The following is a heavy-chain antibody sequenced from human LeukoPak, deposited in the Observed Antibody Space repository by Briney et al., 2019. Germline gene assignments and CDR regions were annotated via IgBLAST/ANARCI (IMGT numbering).Heavy chain of an antibody. V-gene: IGHV4-61*02. Sequence: SQTLSLTCTVSGGSISSGSYYWSSIRQPAGKGLEWIGRIYTSGSTNYNPSLKSRVTISVDTSKNQFSLKLSSVTAADTAVYYCARDQMLVIAAANFFDYYYMDVWGKGTTVTVSS. D-gene: IGHD6-13*01. CDR2: IYTSGST. CDR3: ARDQMLVIAAANFFDYYYMDV. CDR1: GGSISSGSYY. J-gene: IGHJ6*03.